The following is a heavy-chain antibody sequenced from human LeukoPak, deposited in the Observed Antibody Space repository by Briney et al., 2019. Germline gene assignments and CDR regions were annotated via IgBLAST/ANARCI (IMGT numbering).Heavy chain of an antibody. J-gene: IGHJ3*02. D-gene: IGHD2-8*01. Sequence: PGGSLRLSCAASGFTFSSYSMNWVRQAPGKGLEWVSSISSSSSYIYYADSVKGRFTISRDNSKNTLSLQMNSLRLEDTAVYYCAKDSRSRNGIYDPFDIWGQGTVVTVSS. CDR2: ISSSSSYI. CDR3: AKDSRSRNGIYDPFDI. V-gene: IGHV3-21*04. CDR1: GFTFSSYS.